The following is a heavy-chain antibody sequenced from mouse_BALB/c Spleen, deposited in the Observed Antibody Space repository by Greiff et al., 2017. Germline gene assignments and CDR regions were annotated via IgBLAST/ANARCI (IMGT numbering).Heavy chain of an antibody. Sequence: EVQLQESGPGLVKPSQSLSLTCSVTGYSITSGYYWNWIRQFPGNKLEWMGYISYDGSNNYNPSLKNRISITRDTSKNQFFLKLNSVTTEDTATYYCARDRYDYVSYYFDYWGQGTTLTVSS. CDR2: ISYDGSN. J-gene: IGHJ2*01. CDR1: GYSITSGYY. CDR3: ARDRYDYVSYYFDY. V-gene: IGHV3-6*02. D-gene: IGHD2-4*01.